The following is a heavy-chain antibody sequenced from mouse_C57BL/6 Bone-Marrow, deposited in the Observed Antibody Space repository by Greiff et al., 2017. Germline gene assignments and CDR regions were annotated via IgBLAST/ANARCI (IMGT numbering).Heavy chain of an antibody. J-gene: IGHJ2*01. V-gene: IGHV5-12*01. CDR2: ISNGGGST. D-gene: IGHD1-1*01. Sequence: EVKLVESGGGLVQPGGSLKLSCAASGFTFSDYYMYWVRQTPEKRLEWVAYISNGGGSTYYPDTVKGRFTISRDNAKNTLYLQMSRLKSEDTAMYYCARGDYYGNYFDDWGQGTTLTVSS. CDR1: GFTFSDYY. CDR3: ARGDYYGNYFDD.